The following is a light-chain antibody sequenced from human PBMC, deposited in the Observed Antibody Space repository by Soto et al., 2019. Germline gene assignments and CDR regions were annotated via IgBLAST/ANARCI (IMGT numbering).Light chain of an antibody. J-gene: IGKJ4*01. CDR1: QSVSSY. V-gene: IGKV3-11*01. CDR3: QQRSNWPPLT. Sequence: EIVLTQSPATLSLSPGERATLSCRASQSVSSYLAWYQQKPGQAPRLLIYDACNRATGIPARFSGSGSGTDFTLPISSLEPEDFAVYYCQQRSNWPPLTFGGGTKVEIK. CDR2: DAC.